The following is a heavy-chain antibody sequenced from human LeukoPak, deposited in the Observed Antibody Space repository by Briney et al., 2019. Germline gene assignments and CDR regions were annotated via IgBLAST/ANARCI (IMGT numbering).Heavy chain of an antibody. CDR3: ARIIAVAGTGNDAFDI. J-gene: IGHJ3*02. CDR1: GGSISSYY. CDR2: IYYSGST. V-gene: IGHV4-59*01. Sequence: SETLSLTCTVSGGSISSYYWSWIRQPPGKGLEWIGYIYYSGSTNYNPSLKSRVTISVDTSKNHFSLRLSSVTAADTAAYHCARIIAVAGTGNDAFDIWGQGTMVTVSS. D-gene: IGHD6-19*01.